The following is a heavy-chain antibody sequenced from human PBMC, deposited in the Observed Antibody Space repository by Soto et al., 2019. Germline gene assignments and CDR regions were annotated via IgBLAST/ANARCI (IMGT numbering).Heavy chain of an antibody. CDR1: GGSISSYY. J-gene: IGHJ5*02. Sequence: PSETLSLTCTVSGGSISSYYWSWIRQPPGKGLEWIGYIYYSGSTNYNPSLKSRVTISVDTSKNQFSLKLSSVTAADTAVYYCARVGDGFNDNWFDPWGQGTLVTSPQ. CDR2: IYYSGST. V-gene: IGHV4-59*01. D-gene: IGHD2-21*01. CDR3: ARVGDGFNDNWFDP.